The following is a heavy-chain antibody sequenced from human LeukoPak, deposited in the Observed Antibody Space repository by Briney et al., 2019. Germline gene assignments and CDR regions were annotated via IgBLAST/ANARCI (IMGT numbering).Heavy chain of an antibody. CDR3: ARHLGVGSYPLDS. V-gene: IGHV4-59*08. CDR1: GGSLSNHY. J-gene: IGHJ4*02. CDR2: IYSSGTT. D-gene: IGHD3-16*01. Sequence: SETLSLTCSVSGGSLSNHYWSWIRQPPWKGLEWIAHIYSSGTTTYNPSLKSRVTISLDTSKSQISLKVTSVTAADTAVYYCARHLGVGSYPLDSWGQGTLVTVSS.